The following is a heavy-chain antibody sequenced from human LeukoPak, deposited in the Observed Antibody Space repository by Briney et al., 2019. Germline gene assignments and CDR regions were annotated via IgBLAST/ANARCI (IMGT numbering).Heavy chain of an antibody. CDR3: ARIWQGAYSYGNDAFDI. V-gene: IGHV3-11*01. J-gene: IGHJ3*02. Sequence: GGSLRLSCAASGFTVSSNYMSWVRQAPGKGLEWVSYISSSGSTIYYADSVKGRFTISRDNAKNSLYLQMNSLRAEDTAVYYCARIWQGAYSYGNDAFDIWGQGTMVTVSS. CDR1: GFTVSSNY. D-gene: IGHD5-18*01. CDR2: ISSSGSTI.